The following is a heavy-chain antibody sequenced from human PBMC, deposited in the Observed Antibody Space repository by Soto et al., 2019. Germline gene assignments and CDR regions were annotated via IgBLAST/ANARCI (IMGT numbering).Heavy chain of an antibody. D-gene: IGHD2-15*01. V-gene: IGHV4-39*01. J-gene: IGHJ4*02. CDR3: ASTKDETLYFDY. Sequence: SETLSLTCTVSGDSISISSYYWGWVRQPPGKGLEWIGSIHYSGSTHYNPSLQSRVTISGDASKKQFSLKLGSVTAADTAMYYCASTKDETLYFDYWGQGNLVTVSS. CDR1: GDSISISSYY. CDR2: IHYSGST.